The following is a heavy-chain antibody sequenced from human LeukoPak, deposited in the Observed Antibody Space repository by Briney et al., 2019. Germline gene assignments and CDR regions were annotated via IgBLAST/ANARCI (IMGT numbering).Heavy chain of an antibody. CDR1: GGSFSGYY. J-gene: IGHJ5*02. V-gene: IGHV4-34*01. CDR3: ARGRGTRVGYNWFDP. D-gene: IGHD3-16*01. Sequence: SETLSLTCAVCGGSFSGYYWSWIRQPPGKGLEWIGEINHSGSTNYNPSLKSRVTISVDTSKNQFSLKLSSVTAADTAAYYCARGRGTRVGYNWFDPWGQGTLVTVSS. CDR2: INHSGST.